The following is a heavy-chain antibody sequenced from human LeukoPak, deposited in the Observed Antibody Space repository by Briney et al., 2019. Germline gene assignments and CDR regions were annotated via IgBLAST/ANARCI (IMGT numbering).Heavy chain of an antibody. Sequence: SETLSITCTVSGGSISSHYWSWNRQPPGKGLEWIGYIYYSGSTNYNPSLKSRVTISVDTSKNQFSLKLSSVTAADTAVYYCARGGSYWGFDYWGQGTLVTVSS. CDR2: IYYSGST. J-gene: IGHJ4*02. CDR3: ARGGSYWGFDY. CDR1: GGSISSHY. V-gene: IGHV4-59*11. D-gene: IGHD1-26*01.